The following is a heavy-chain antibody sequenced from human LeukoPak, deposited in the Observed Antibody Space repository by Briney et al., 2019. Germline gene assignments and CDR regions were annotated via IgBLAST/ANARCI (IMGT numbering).Heavy chain of an antibody. J-gene: IGHJ6*04. V-gene: IGHV3-21*01. CDR3: ARCSGGTCFNYYGMDV. Sequence: GGSLRLSCTASVFTFSDYSMNWVRQARGKGLEWVSSISSSSVFIYHADSVKGRVTIYRDNAKKSLYLQMNSPRGEDTAVYYSARCSGGTCFNYYGMDVWGKGTTVTVSS. CDR2: ISSSSVFI. D-gene: IGHD2-15*01. CDR1: VFTFSDYS.